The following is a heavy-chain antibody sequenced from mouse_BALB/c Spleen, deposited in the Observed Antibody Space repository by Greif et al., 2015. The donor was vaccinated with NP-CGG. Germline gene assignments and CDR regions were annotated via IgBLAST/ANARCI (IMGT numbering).Heavy chain of an antibody. CDR1: GFTFSSYA. D-gene: IGHD2-14*01. V-gene: IGHV5-9-4*01. Sequence: EVKLVESGGGLVKPGGSLKLSCAASGFTFSSYAMSWVRQSPEKRLEWVAEISSGGSYTYYPDTVTGRFTISRDNAKNTLYLEMSSLRSEDTAMYYCARYYRYDGTLDYWGQGTTLTVSS. CDR3: ARYYRYDGTLDY. CDR2: ISSGGSYT. J-gene: IGHJ2*01.